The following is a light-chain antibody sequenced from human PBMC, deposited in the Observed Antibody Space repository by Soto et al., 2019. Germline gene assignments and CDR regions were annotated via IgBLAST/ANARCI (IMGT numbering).Light chain of an antibody. CDR3: QQSFSTPIT. CDR2: AAS. CDR1: QIISNN. J-gene: IGKJ5*01. V-gene: IGKV1-39*01. Sequence: DIQMTQSPSSLSASVRDRVTITCRASQIISNNLNWYHQKPGKAPKLLISAASTLQGGVPSRFSGSGSGTEFTLTISNLQPEDFATYYCQQSFSTPITFGQGTRLEIK.